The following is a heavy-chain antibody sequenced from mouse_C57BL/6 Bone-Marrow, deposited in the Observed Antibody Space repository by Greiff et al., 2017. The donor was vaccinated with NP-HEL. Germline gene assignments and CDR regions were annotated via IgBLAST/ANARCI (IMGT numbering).Heavy chain of an antibody. Sequence: VQLQQPGAELVKPGASVKLSCKASGYTFTSYWMQWVKQRPGQGLEWIGEIDPSDSYTNYNQKFKGKSTLTVDKSSSTAYMQLSSLTSEDSAVYYCARVYDYDDWFAYWGQGTLVTVSA. V-gene: IGHV1-50*01. D-gene: IGHD2-4*01. J-gene: IGHJ3*01. CDR2: IDPSDSYT. CDR1: GYTFTSYW. CDR3: ARVYDYDDWFAY.